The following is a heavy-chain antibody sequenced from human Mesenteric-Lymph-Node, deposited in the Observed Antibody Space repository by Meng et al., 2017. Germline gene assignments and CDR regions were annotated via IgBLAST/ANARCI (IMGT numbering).Heavy chain of an antibody. Sequence: GESLKISCAASGFTFTSYAMSWVRQAPGKGLEWVSGISGSGGSTYYADSVKGRFTISRDNSKNTLSLQMNSLRAEDTAVYYCVRDSLIAALGKYVEKGDYWGQGTLVTVSS. CDR1: GFTFTSYA. CDR3: VRDSLIAALGKYVEKGDY. D-gene: IGHD6-6*01. V-gene: IGHV3-23*01. CDR2: ISGSGGST. J-gene: IGHJ4*02.